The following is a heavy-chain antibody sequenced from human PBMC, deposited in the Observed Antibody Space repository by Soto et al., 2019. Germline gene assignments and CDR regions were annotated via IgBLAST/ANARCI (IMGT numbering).Heavy chain of an antibody. CDR3: AKDTGPLRAAAGPYYYGMDV. V-gene: IGHV3-30*18. CDR1: GFTFSSYG. J-gene: IGHJ6*02. Sequence: VQLVESGGGVVQPGRSLRLSCAASGFTFSSYGMHWVRQAPGKGLEWVAVISYDGSNKYYADSVKGRFTISRDNSKNTLYLQMNSLRAEDTAVYYCAKDTGPLRAAAGPYYYGMDVWGQGTTVTVSS. D-gene: IGHD6-13*01. CDR2: ISYDGSNK.